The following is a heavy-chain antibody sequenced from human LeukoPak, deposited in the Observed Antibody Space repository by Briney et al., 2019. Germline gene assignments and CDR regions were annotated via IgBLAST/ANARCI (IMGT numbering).Heavy chain of an antibody. CDR3: ARENDMGYCSGGKCYKGYNAMDV. CDR2: IFSGGST. Sequence: GGSLRLSCAASGFTVSSNYMSWVRQAPGKGLEWVSIIFSGGSTYYADSVKGRFTISRDNSKNTLYLQMNSLRAEDTAVYYCARENDMGYCSGGKCYKGYNAMDVWGQGTTVTVSS. J-gene: IGHJ6*02. CDR1: GFTVSSNY. D-gene: IGHD2-15*01. V-gene: IGHV3-53*01.